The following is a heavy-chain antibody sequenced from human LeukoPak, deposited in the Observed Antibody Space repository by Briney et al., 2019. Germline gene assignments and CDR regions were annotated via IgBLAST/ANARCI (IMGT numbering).Heavy chain of an antibody. V-gene: IGHV3-33*01. CDR3: ARLAYCGGDCYTYFDY. CDR1: GFTFSSYG. Sequence: GGSLRLPCAASGFTFSSYGMHWVRQAPGKGLEWVAVIWYDGSNKYYADSVKGRFTISRDNSKNTLYLQMNSLRAEDTAVYYCARLAYCGGDCYTYFDYWGQGTLVTVSS. D-gene: IGHD2-21*02. CDR2: IWYDGSNK. J-gene: IGHJ4*02.